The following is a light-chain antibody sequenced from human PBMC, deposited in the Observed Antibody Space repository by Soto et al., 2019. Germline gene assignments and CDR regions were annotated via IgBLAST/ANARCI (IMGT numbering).Light chain of an antibody. V-gene: IGLV2-18*02. J-gene: IGLJ1*01. Sequence: QSALTQPPSVSGSPGQSVAISCTGTSSDIGAYNRVSWYQQPPGTAPKLMIYDVNNRPSGVPDRFSRSKSGNTASLTISGLQADDEADYYCSSFTSSNTYVFGTGTKLTVL. CDR1: SSDIGAYNR. CDR3: SSFTSSNTYV. CDR2: DVN.